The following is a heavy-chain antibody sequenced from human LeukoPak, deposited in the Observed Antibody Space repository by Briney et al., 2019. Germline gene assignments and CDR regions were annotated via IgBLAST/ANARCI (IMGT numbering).Heavy chain of an antibody. V-gene: IGHV7-4-1*02. CDR1: GYTFTSYA. D-gene: IGHD1-26*01. J-gene: IGHJ4*02. CDR2: INTNTGNP. Sequence: GASVKVSCKASGYTFTSYAMNWVRQAPGQGLEWMGWINTNTGNPTYAQGFTGRFVFSLDTSVSTAYLQISSLKAEDTAVYYCATGGMVGANPPYYFDYWGQGTLVTVSS. CDR3: ATGGMVGANPPYYFDY.